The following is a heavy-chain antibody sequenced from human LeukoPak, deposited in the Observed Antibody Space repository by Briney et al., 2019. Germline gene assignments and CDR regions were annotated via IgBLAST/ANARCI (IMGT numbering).Heavy chain of an antibody. CDR1: GFTFSSCE. V-gene: IGHV3-48*03. CDR2: ISSSGDTI. D-gene: IGHD6-19*01. CDR3: ARAIAVAATDY. Sequence: GGSLRLSCAVSGFTFSSCEMNWVRQAPGKGLEWVSYISSSGDTIYYADSVKGRFTISRDNAKNSLYLQMNSLRAEDTGIYYCARAIAVAATDYWGQGTLVTVSS. J-gene: IGHJ4*02.